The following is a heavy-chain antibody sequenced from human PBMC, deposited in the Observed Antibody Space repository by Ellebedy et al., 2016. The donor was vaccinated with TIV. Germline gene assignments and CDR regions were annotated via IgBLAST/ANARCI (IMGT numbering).Heavy chain of an antibody. CDR2: LHGSVRGI. CDR1: GFTFSSFA. V-gene: IGHV3-23*01. Sequence: PGGSLRLSCAASGFTFSSFAMGWVRQTPGKGLEGVSGLHGSVRGIFYSDSVKGRFTISRDQSKNTLYLQMNNLRPEDTGIYYCVKDQIAGDGRWVFDLWGQGTMVTVSS. CDR3: VKDQIAGDGRWVFDL. D-gene: IGHD2-15*01. J-gene: IGHJ3*01.